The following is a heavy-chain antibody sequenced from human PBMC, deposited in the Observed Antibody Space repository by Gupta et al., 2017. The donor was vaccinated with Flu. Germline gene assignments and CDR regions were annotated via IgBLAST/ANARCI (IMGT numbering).Heavy chain of an antibody. J-gene: IGHJ4*02. CDR2: INHSGST. D-gene: IGHD5-24*01. CDR3: ARGQVATINFDY. Sequence: QVQLQQWGAGLLKPSETLSLTCAVYGGSFSVYYWSWIRQPPGKGLEWIGEINHSGSTNYNPSLKSRVTISVDTSKSQFSLKLRSVTAADTAVYYCARGQVATINFDYWGQGTLVTVSS. CDR1: GGSFSVYY. V-gene: IGHV4-34*01.